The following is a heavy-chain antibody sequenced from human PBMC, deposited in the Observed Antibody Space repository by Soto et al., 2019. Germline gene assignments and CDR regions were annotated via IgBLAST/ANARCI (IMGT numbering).Heavy chain of an antibody. Sequence: RVSLRLSCAASGFIFSKSWINWVRQAPGKGLEWVGRVKSKTDGGTTDFAAPVKGRFAISRDDSKNMVYLEMNSLKTEDTAIYYCTTDSYMTNIIVRLDYWGHGTLVTVSS. J-gene: IGHJ4*01. CDR1: GFIFSKSW. CDR3: TTDSYMTNIIVRLDY. V-gene: IGHV3-15*07. D-gene: IGHD4-17*01. CDR2: VKSKTDGGTT.